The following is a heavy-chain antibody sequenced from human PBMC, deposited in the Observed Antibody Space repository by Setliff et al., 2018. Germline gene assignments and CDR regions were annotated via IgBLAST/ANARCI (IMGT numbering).Heavy chain of an antibody. V-gene: IGHV3-23*01. CDR1: GFTFSSSS. J-gene: IGHJ4*02. D-gene: IGHD1-1*01. Sequence: GALRLSCAASGFTFSSSSMTWVRQAPGKGLEWVSAINGGGTATYYADSGKGRFTISRDNSKNTLYLQMNSLRAEDTAVYYCSTKGVPGTGGQGTRVTVSS. CDR2: INGGGTAT. CDR3: STKGVPGT.